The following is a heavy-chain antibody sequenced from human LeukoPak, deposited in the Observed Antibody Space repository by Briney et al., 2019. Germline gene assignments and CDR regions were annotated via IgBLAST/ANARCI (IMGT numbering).Heavy chain of an antibody. D-gene: IGHD3-10*01. J-gene: IGHJ4*02. CDR2: IYYSGST. CDR1: GGSISSYY. CDR3: ARHHYGSGSYFPFDY. V-gene: IGHV4-59*08. Sequence: SETLSLTCTVSGGSISSYYWSWIRQPAGKGLEWIGYIYYSGSTNYNPSLKSRVTISVDTSKNQFSLKLSSVTAADTAVYYCARHHYGSGSYFPFDYWGQGTLVTVSS.